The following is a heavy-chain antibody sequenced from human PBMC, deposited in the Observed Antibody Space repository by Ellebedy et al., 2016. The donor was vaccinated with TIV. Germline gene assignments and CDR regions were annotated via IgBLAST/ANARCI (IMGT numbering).Heavy chain of an antibody. J-gene: IGHJ5*02. Sequence: PGGSLRLSCAASGFTVSNNYMSWVRQAPGKGLEWVSIIYSGGRTYYAGSVKGRFTISRDNSKNTLYLQMNSLGVDDTAVYYCARDYGSNSGWCWGSWGQGTLVTVSS. CDR2: IYSGGRT. V-gene: IGHV3-66*01. CDR3: ARDYGSNSGWCWGS. CDR1: GFTVSNNY. D-gene: IGHD6-19*01.